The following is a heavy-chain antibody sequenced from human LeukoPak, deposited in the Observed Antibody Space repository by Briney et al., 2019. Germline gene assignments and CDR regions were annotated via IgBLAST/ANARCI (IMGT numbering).Heavy chain of an antibody. D-gene: IGHD3-3*01. V-gene: IGHV1-24*01. CDR2: FDPEEAKM. Sequence: ASVTVSRKVSGNSLSELSIQWVRQAPGKGLECVGGFDPEEAKMVYAQNFQGRVTMTEDTSTQTAYMELSGVTSGDTAVYYCTTRSGDFWSGFVNWGQGTLVTVCS. J-gene: IGHJ4*02. CDR1: GNSLSELS. CDR3: TTRSGDFWSGFVN.